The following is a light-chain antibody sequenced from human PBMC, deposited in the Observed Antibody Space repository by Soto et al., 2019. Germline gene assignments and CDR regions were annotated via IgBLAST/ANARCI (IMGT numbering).Light chain of an antibody. CDR3: QQYGSSPWT. CDR1: QTVSSSY. V-gene: IGKV3-20*01. CDR2: GAS. J-gene: IGKJ1*01. Sequence: SSSHSETATISCRASQTVSSSYLAWYQQKPGQAPRLLIYGASSRATGIPDRFSGSGSGTDFTLTISRLESEDFAVYYCQQYGSSPWTFGQGTKVDIK.